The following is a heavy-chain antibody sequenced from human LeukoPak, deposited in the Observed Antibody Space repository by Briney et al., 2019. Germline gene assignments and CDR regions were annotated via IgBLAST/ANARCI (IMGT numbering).Heavy chain of an antibody. Sequence: ASVKVSCKASGGTFSSYAISWGRQAPGQGLEWMGGIIPIFGTANYAQKFQGRVTITTDESTSTAYMELSSLRSEDTAVYYCARAQSIAAAGLFGYWGQGTLVTVSS. CDR1: GGTFSSYA. V-gene: IGHV1-69*05. CDR2: IIPIFGTA. CDR3: ARAQSIAAAGLFGY. D-gene: IGHD6-13*01. J-gene: IGHJ4*02.